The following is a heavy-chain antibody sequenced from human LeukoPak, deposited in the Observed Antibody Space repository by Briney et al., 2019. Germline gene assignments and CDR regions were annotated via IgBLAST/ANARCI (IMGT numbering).Heavy chain of an antibody. D-gene: IGHD3-22*01. CDR1: RGSFSGYY. V-gene: IGHV4-34*01. CDR3: ARTSAYYYDSSGYYWGYYFDY. J-gene: IGHJ4*02. CDR2: INHSGST. Sequence: PSETLSLTCAVYRGSFSGYYWSWIRQPPGKGLEWIGEINHSGSTNYNPSLKSRVTISVDTSKNQFSLKLSSVTAADTAVYYCARTSAYYYDSSGYYWGYYFDYWGQGTLVTVSS.